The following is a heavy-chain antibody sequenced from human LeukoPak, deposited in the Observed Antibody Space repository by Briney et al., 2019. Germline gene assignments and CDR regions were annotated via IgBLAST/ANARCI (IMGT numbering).Heavy chain of an antibody. J-gene: IGHJ4*02. CDR3: ARGKPGVGASLDY. V-gene: IGHV3-21*01. Sequence: PGGSLRLSYAASGFTFSSYSMNWVRQAPGKGLEWVSSISSSSSYIYYADSVRGRFTISRDNARNSLHLQMNSLRAEDTAVYYCARGKPGVGASLDYWGQGSLVTVSS. CDR2: ISSSSSYI. D-gene: IGHD1-26*01. CDR1: GFTFSSYS.